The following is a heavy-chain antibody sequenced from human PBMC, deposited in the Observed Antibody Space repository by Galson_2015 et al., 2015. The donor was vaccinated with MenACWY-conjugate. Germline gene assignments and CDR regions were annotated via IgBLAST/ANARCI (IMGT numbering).Heavy chain of an antibody. D-gene: IGHD3-10*01. Sequence: SVKVSCKASGYTFTSYYMHWVRQAPGQGLEWMGIINPSGGSTSYAQKFQGRVTMTRDTSTSTVYMELSSLRSEDTAVYYCARGRITMVRGVTREIYYYYMDVWGKGTTVTVSS. CDR3: ARGRITMVRGVTREIYYYYMDV. V-gene: IGHV1-46*03. CDR1: GYTFTSYY. CDR2: INPSGGST. J-gene: IGHJ6*03.